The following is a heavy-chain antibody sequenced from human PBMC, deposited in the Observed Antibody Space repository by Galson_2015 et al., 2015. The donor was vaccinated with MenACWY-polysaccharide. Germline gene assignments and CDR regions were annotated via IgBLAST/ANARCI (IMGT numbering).Heavy chain of an antibody. CDR1: GFTFTNYA. Sequence: SLRLSCAASGFTFTNYAMSWVRQAPGKGLEWVSTIGSSGSNTHYAHSVTGRFTISRDNSKNTLSLQMNSLRAEDTAVYYCARVRYSTGKYQFDYWGQGALVAVSS. V-gene: IGHV3-23*05. D-gene: IGHD2-2*01. CDR2: IGSSGSNT. J-gene: IGHJ4*02. CDR3: ARVRYSTGKYQFDY.